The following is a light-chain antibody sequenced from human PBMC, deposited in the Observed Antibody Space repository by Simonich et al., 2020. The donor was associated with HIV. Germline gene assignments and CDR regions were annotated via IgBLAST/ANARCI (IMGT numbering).Light chain of an antibody. CDR3: QQRSNWIT. Sequence: DIVMTQSPDSLAVSLGERATLKCKSSQSVLYSSNNKHYLAWYQQKPGQPPKLLIYWASTRESGVPDRFSGSGSGTDFSLTITSLESEDFAVYYCQQRSNWITFGQGTRLEIK. V-gene: IGKV4-1*01. J-gene: IGKJ5*01. CDR1: QSVLYSSNNKHY. CDR2: WAS.